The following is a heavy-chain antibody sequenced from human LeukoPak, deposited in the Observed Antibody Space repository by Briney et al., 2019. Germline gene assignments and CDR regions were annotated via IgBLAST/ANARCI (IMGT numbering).Heavy chain of an antibody. CDR1: GYSISSGYY. J-gene: IGHJ4*02. D-gene: IGHD3-3*01. CDR3: ARVVFGVVISSFDY. V-gene: IGHV4-38-2*02. CDR2: IYHSGST. Sequence: PSETLSLTCTVSGYSISSGYYWGWIRQPPGKGLEWIGSIYHSGSTYYNPSLKSRVTISVDTSKNQFSLKLSSVTAADTAVYYCARVVFGVVISSFDYWGQGTLVTVSS.